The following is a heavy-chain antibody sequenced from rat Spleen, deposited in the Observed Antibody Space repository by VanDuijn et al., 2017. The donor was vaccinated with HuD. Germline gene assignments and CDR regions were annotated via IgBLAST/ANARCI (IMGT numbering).Heavy chain of an antibody. V-gene: IGHV2-1*01. CDR3: TRTYGGYTQYWFPY. D-gene: IGHD1-11*01. J-gene: IGHJ3*01. CDR1: GFSLTSNS. CDR2: IWGDGST. Sequence: QVQLKESGPGLVQPSQTLSLTCTVSGFSLTSNSVSWIRQRPGKGLEWMGGIWGDGSTDYNSAVKARLSISRDTSKSQVLLKINSLETDDTATYFCTRTYGGYTQYWFPYWGQGTLVTVSS.